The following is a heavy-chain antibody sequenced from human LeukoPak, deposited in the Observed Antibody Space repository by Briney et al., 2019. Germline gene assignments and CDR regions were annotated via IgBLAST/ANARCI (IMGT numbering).Heavy chain of an antibody. V-gene: IGHV4-39*07. J-gene: IGHJ6*03. CDR1: GGSISSSSYY. Sequence: KPSETLSLTCTVSGGSISSSSYYWGWIRQPPGKGLEWIGSIHYSGSTNYNPSLKSRVTISVDTSKNQFSLKLSSVTAADTAVYYCARGYCSGGSCYSYYYYNYMDVWGKGTTVTVPS. CDR2: IHYSGST. CDR3: ARGYCSGGSCYSYYYYNYMDV. D-gene: IGHD2-15*01.